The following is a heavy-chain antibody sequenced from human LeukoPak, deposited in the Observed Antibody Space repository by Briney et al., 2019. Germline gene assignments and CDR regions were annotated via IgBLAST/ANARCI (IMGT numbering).Heavy chain of an antibody. J-gene: IGHJ4*02. V-gene: IGHV3-20*04. Sequence: GRSLRLSCAASGFAFDDYGMSWVRQAPGKGLEWVSGITWNAGSTGYADSVKGRFTISRDNAKNSLYLQMNSLRAEDTALYYCARVSWFDELPNYWGQGTLVSVSS. CDR1: GFAFDDYG. CDR2: ITWNAGST. D-gene: IGHD3-10*01. CDR3: ARVSWFDELPNY.